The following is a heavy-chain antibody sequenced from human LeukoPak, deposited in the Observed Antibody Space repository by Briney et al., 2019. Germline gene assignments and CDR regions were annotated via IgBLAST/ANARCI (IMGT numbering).Heavy chain of an antibody. CDR2: IGTAGDP. CDR1: GFTFSNYD. D-gene: IGHD5-24*01. Sequence: GGSLRLSCAASGFTFSNYDMHWVRQVTGKGLEWVSSIGTAGDPYYADSVKGRFTISRENGKNSLNLQMNSLRVGDTAVYYCTRGDPHGYGMDVWGQGTTVTVSS. J-gene: IGHJ6*02. CDR3: TRGDPHGYGMDV. V-gene: IGHV3-13*05.